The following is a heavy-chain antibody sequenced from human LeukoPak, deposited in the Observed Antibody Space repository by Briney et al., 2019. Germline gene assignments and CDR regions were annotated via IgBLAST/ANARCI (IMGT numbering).Heavy chain of an antibody. CDR2: IYYTGST. J-gene: IGHJ4*02. Sequence: SETLSLTCTVSGGSISNYYWGWIRQPPGKGLEYIGYIYYTGSTNYNPSLKSRVTISIDTSENQFSLKVNSVTAADTAVYYCARGFRDSSSWYGRFYFDYWGQGTLVTVSS. D-gene: IGHD6-13*01. CDR3: ARGFRDSSSWYGRFYFDY. CDR1: GGSISNYY. V-gene: IGHV4-59*08.